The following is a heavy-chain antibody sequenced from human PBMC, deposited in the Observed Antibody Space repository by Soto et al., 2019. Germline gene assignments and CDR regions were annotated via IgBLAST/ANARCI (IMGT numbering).Heavy chain of an antibody. CDR2: TYYSGST. CDR3: ARQSGSYPSASFDY. V-gene: IGHV4-39*01. J-gene: IGHJ4*02. CDR1: GGSISSSIYY. Sequence: SETLSLTCTVSGGSISSSIYYWVWIRQPPGKGLEWIGSTYYSGSTYYNPSLKSRVTISVDTSKNQFSLNLSSVTAADTAVYYCARQSGSYPSASFDYWGQGTLVTVSS. D-gene: IGHD1-26*01.